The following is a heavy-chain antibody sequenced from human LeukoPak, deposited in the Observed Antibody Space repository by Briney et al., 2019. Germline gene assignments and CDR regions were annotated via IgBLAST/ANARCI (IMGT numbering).Heavy chain of an antibody. J-gene: IGHJ4*02. V-gene: IGHV1-8*02. Sequence: ASVKVSCKASGYTFTSDGIYWVRPATGQGLGWMGWMNPNSGNTGYAQKLQGRVTMTRNTSISTAYMELSSLRSEDTAVYYCARGPGDYDFWSVPLDYWGQGTLVTVSS. D-gene: IGHD3-3*01. CDR2: MNPNSGNT. CDR1: GYTFTSDG. CDR3: ARGPGDYDFWSVPLDY.